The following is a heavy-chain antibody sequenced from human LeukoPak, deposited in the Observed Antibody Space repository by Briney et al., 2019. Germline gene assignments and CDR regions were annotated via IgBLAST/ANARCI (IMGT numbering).Heavy chain of an antibody. J-gene: IGHJ3*02. V-gene: IGHV3-53*01. D-gene: IGHD3-3*01. CDR2: IYSGGST. Sequence: GGSLRLSCTVSGFTVSSDSMSWVRQAPGKGLEWVSFIYSGGSTHYSDSVKGRFTISRDNSKNTLYLQMNSLRAEDTAVYYCARDQYLFGVATGGGAFDIWGQGTMVTVSS. CDR3: ARDQYLFGVATGGGAFDI. CDR1: GFTVSSDS.